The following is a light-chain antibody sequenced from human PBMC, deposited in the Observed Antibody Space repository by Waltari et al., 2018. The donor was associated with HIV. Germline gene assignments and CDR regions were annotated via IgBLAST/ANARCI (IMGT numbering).Light chain of an antibody. Sequence: QSALTQPASVSGAPGQSITSSGTGTSSDVGSYNCVSWYQQHQGKAPKLMIYEVSKRPSGVSPLFSGSSSGNTASLTISGLPAEDEADYYFCSSAGSSTSVFGGRPKLTVL. CDR1: SSDVGSYNC. J-gene: IGLJ3*02. V-gene: IGLV2-23*02. CDR2: EVS. CDR3: CSSAGSSTSV.